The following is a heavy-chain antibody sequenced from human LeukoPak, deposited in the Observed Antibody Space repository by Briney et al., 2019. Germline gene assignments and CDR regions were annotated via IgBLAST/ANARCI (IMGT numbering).Heavy chain of an antibody. CDR2: INPNSGGT. V-gene: IGHV1-2*02. Sequence: ASVKVSCKASGGTFSSYAISWVRQAPGQGLEWMGWINPNSGGTNYAQKFQGRVTMTRDTSISTAYMELSRLRSDDTAVYYCARDGYCTNGVCHNWFDPWGQGTLVTVSS. J-gene: IGHJ5*02. CDR3: ARDGYCTNGVCHNWFDP. D-gene: IGHD2-8*01. CDR1: GGTFSSYA.